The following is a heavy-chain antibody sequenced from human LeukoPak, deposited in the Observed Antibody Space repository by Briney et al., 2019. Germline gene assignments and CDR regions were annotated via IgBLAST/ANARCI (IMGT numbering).Heavy chain of an antibody. CDR2: IYYSGST. J-gene: IGHJ3*02. Sequence: SETLSLTCTVSGGSISTYYWSWIRQPPGKGLWWIGYIYYSGSTNYNPSLKSRVTISVDTSKNQFSLKLSSVTAADTAVYYCARDYKNWDAFDIWGQGTMVTVSS. V-gene: IGHV4-59*12. D-gene: IGHD1-1*01. CDR1: GGSISTYY. CDR3: ARDYKNWDAFDI.